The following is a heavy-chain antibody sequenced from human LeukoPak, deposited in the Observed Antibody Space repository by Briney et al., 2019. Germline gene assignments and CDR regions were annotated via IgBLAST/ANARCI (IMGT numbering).Heavy chain of an antibody. D-gene: IGHD4-17*01. CDR2: ISGSGGST. V-gene: IGHV3-23*01. Sequence: GALRLSCAASGFAVSTYAMAWVRQAPGKGLEWVSAISGSGGSTYYADSVRGRFTISRDSSKNTLYLQMNSLRAEDTAAYYCAKSGTTVTKGKYYFDYWGQGTLVTVSS. J-gene: IGHJ4*02. CDR3: AKSGTTVTKGKYYFDY. CDR1: GFAVSTYA.